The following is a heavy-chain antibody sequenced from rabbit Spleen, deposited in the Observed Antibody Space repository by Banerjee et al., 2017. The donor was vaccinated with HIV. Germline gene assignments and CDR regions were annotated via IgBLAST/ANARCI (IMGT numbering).Heavy chain of an antibody. Sequence: EQLEESGGGLVKPEGSLTLTCKASGVSFSDKDVMCWVRQAPGEGLEWIACINTVTGKPDYASWAEGRFIISRASSATVTLQMTSLTAADTATYFCARDLVAVIGWNFNLWGPGTRVTDS. J-gene: IGHJ4*01. CDR2: INTVTGKP. CDR3: ARDLVAVIGWNFNL. CDR1: GVSFSDKDV. V-gene: IGHV1S45*01. D-gene: IGHD1-1*01.